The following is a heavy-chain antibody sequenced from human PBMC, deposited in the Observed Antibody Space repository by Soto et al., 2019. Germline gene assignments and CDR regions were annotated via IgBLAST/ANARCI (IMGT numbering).Heavy chain of an antibody. J-gene: IGHJ6*02. CDR2: ISPNSGGT. D-gene: IGHD6-6*01. Sequence: QVHLVQSGAEVKKPGASVKVSRKASGYTFTGYYMHWVRQAPGQGLEWMGWISPNSGGTNFAHKFQGRVTMTTDTSINTAYMELSRLTYDDTAVYYCARDRVPFSSSSGHYYYGMDVWGQGTTVTVSS. CDR3: ARDRVPFSSSSGHYYYGMDV. CDR1: GYTFTGYY. V-gene: IGHV1-2*02.